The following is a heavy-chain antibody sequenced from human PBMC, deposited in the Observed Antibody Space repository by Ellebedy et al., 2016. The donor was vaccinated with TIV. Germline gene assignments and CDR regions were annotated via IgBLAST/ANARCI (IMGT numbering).Heavy chain of an antibody. CDR1: AFSFRSYW. D-gene: IGHD4-17*01. J-gene: IGHJ3*02. V-gene: IGHV3-7*01. Sequence: GESLKISCAASAFSFRSYWMSWVRQAPGKGLEWVANINQDGSDKYYVDSVEGRFTISRDNAKKSLYLQMISLRAEDTAVYYCASDGSYGDYLSPTHAFVIWGQGTMVTVSS. CDR3: ASDGSYGDYLSPTHAFVI. CDR2: INQDGSDK.